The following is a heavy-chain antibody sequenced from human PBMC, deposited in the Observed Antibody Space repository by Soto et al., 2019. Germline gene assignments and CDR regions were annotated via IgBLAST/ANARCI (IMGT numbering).Heavy chain of an antibody. Sequence: SETLSLTCAVYGGSFSGYYWSWIRQPPGKGLEWIGEINHSGSTNYNPSLKSRVTISVDTSKNQFSLKLSSVTAADTAVYYCARLPAAMVYYYSYYMDVWGKGTTVTLSS. V-gene: IGHV4-34*01. CDR2: INHSGST. CDR1: GGSFSGYY. CDR3: ARLPAAMVYYYSYYMDV. D-gene: IGHD5-18*01. J-gene: IGHJ6*03.